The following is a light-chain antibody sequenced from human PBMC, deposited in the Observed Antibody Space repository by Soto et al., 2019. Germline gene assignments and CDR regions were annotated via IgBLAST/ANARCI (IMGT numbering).Light chain of an antibody. CDR3: QQYNKWPPHT. J-gene: IGKJ2*01. CDR2: GAS. Sequence: EIVMTQSPANLSVSPGERATLSCRASQSVSSNLAWYQQKPGQGPRLLIYGASTMATGIPARFSGSGSGTEFTLTISSLQSEDFAVYYCQQYNKWPPHTFGQGTKVEIK. CDR1: QSVSSN. V-gene: IGKV3-15*01.